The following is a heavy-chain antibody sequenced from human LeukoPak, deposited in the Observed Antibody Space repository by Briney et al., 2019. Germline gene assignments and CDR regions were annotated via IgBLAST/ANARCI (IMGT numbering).Heavy chain of an antibody. V-gene: IGHV4-39*07. CDR2: IYYSGST. D-gene: IGHD3-3*01. CDR1: GGSISSSSYY. J-gene: IGHJ6*03. Sequence: SETLSLTCTVSGGSISSSSYYWGWIRQPPGKGLEWIGSIYYSGSTNYNPSLKSRVTISVDTSKNQFSLKLSSVTAADTAVYYCARATTYYDFWSGYYSYYYYYMDVWGKGTTVTVSS. CDR3: ARATTYYDFWSGYYSYYYYYMDV.